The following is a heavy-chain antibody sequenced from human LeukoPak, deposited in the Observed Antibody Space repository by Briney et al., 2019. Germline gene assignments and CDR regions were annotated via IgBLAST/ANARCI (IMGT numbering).Heavy chain of an antibody. Sequence: GGSLRLSCAASGFTFSGYSMNWVRQAPGKGLEWVSYISSRGTTIYYADSVKGRFTISRDNAKKSLYLQMNSLRAEDTAVYYCAKVTYGSGTYGAFDYWGQGTLVTVSS. V-gene: IGHV3-48*01. CDR3: AKVTYGSGTYGAFDY. D-gene: IGHD3-10*01. J-gene: IGHJ4*02. CDR2: ISSRGTTI. CDR1: GFTFSGYS.